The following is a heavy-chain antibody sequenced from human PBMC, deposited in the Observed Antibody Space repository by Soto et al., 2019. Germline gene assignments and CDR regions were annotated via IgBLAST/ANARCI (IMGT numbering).Heavy chain of an antibody. J-gene: IGHJ4*02. CDR1: GFTFSSYW. CDR2: IKQDGSEK. D-gene: IGHD6-19*01. Sequence: PGGALRLSCAASGFTFSSYWMSWVRQAPGKGLEWVANIKQDGSEKYYVDSVKGRFTISRDNAKNSLYLQMNSLRAEDTAVYYCARGSIAVAGTFDYWGQGTLVTVSS. V-gene: IGHV3-7*01. CDR3: ARGSIAVAGTFDY.